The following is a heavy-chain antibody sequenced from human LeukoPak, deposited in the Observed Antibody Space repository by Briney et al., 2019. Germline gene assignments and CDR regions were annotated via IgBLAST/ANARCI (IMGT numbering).Heavy chain of an antibody. J-gene: IGHJ4*02. CDR3: ARDTYYYDSSGYYYIDY. Sequence: GGSLRLSCAASGFTFSSYAVHWVRQAPGKGLEWVAVISYDGSNKYYADSVKGRFTISRDNSKNTLYLQMNSLRAEDTAVYYCARDTYYYDSSGYYYIDYWGQGTLVTVSS. V-gene: IGHV3-30-3*01. D-gene: IGHD3-22*01. CDR1: GFTFSSYA. CDR2: ISYDGSNK.